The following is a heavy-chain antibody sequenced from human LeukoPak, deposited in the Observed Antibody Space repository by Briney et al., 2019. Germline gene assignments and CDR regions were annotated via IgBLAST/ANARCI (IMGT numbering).Heavy chain of an antibody. J-gene: IGHJ4*02. CDR3: ARGIVESGIKN. V-gene: IGHV4-34*01. CDR1: GGSFSGYY. Sequence: PSETLSLTCAVYGGSFSGYYRSWIRQPPGKGLEWIGEINHSGSTNYNPSLKSRLTISVDTSKNQFSLKLSSVTAADTAVYYCARGIVESGIKNWGQGTLVTVSS. D-gene: IGHD3-16*02. CDR2: INHSGST.